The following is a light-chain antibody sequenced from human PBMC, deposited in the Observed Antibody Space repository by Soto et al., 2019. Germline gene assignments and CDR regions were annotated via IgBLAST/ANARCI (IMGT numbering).Light chain of an antibody. CDR2: DAS. CDR3: QRYNSLYT. CDR1: QSISTY. J-gene: IGKJ5*01. Sequence: DIQMTQSPSSLSASVGDRVTITCRASQSISTYLIWYQQKPGKAPKLLIYDASSLESGVPSRFSGSGSGTEFTLTISSLQPDDFATYYCQRYNSLYTFGQGTRLEIK. V-gene: IGKV1-5*01.